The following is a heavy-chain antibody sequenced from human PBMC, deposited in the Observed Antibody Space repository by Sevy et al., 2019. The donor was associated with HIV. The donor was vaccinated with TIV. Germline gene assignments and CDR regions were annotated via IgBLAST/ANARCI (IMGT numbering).Heavy chain of an antibody. V-gene: IGHV1-69*13. CDR3: ARGGATGTRVY. J-gene: IGHJ4*02. CDR2: IIPIFGKV. D-gene: IGHD1-1*01. CDR1: GGTFSSYG. Sequence: ASVKVSCKASGGTFSSYGLSWVRQAPGQGLEWMGGIIPIFGKVNYAQKFQGRVTITADESTSTPYMELSSLRSEDTAVYYCARGGATGTRVYWGQGTLVTVSS.